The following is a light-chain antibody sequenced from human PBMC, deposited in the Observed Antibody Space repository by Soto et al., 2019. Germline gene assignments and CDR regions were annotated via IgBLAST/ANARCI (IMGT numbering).Light chain of an antibody. Sequence: QSALTQPAPVSGSPGQSVTISCTGPRSDIGDSNFISWYQHSPGKAPRLLIYEVNNRPSGASKRFSGSKAGNTASLTISGLLDDDEADYFCASFRSGTILVFGSGTKVTVL. CDR3: ASFRSGTILV. CDR2: EVN. V-gene: IGLV2-14*01. CDR1: RSDIGDSNF. J-gene: IGLJ1*01.